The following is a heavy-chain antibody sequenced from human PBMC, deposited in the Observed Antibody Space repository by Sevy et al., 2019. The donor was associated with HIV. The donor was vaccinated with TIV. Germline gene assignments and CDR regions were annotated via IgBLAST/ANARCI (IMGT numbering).Heavy chain of an antibody. D-gene: IGHD3-16*02. V-gene: IGHV5-51*01. CDR2: IYPGDSDT. Sequence: GESLKISCKGSGYSFTSYWIGRVRQMPGKGLEWMGIIYPGDSDTRYSPSFQGQVTISADKSISTAYLQWSSLKASDTAMYYCARSNDYVWGSYRWFDYWGQGTLVTVSS. J-gene: IGHJ4*02. CDR1: GYSFTSYW. CDR3: ARSNDYVWGSYRWFDY.